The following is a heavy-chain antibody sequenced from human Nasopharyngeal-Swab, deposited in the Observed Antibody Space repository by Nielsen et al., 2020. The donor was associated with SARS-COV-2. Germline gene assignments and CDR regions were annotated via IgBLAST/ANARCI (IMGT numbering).Heavy chain of an antibody. V-gene: IGHV4-31*03. CDR1: GGSISSGGYY. Sequence: SETLSLTCTVSGGSISSGGYYWSWIRQHPGKGLEWIGYIYYSGSTYYNPSLKSRVTISVDTSKNQFPLKLSSVTAADTAVYYCARDNTVVTSEGVDIWGQGTMVTVSS. D-gene: IGHD4-23*01. CDR3: ARDNTVVTSEGVDI. J-gene: IGHJ3*02. CDR2: IYYSGST.